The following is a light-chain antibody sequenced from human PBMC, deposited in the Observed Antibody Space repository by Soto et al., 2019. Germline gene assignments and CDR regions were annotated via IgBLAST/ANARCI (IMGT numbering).Light chain of an antibody. CDR1: SSDVGGYNY. V-gene: IGLV2-14*01. CDR2: EVS. Sequence: QSALTQPASVSGSPGQSITISCTGTSSDVGGYNYVSWYQQHPGKAPKLIIYEVSNRPSGVSNRFSGSKSDNTASLTISGLQAEDEADYYCSSYTSSSTPGVFGGGTKVTVL. J-gene: IGLJ2*01. CDR3: SSYTSSSTPGV.